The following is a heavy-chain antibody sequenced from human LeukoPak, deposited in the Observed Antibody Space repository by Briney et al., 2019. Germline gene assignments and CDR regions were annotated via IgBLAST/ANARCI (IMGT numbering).Heavy chain of an antibody. CDR2: VSYDGSNK. CDR1: GFTFSSYG. Sequence: GRSLRLSCAASGFTFSSYGMHWVRQAPGEGLEWVAVVSYDGSNKDYADSVKGRFTISRDNSKNTLFLQVNSLTVEDTAVYYCARDTLPLGRGYYYNFDYWGQGTLVTVSS. D-gene: IGHD3-22*01. CDR3: ARDTLPLGRGYYYNFDY. V-gene: IGHV3-33*05. J-gene: IGHJ4*02.